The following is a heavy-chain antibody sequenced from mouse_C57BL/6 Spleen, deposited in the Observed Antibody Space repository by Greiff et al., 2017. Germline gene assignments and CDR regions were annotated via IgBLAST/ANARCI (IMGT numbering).Heavy chain of an antibody. CDR3: ARHADYYGSSYDWYFDV. D-gene: IGHD1-1*01. CDR2: ISGGGGNT. Sequence: EVKLVESGGGLVKPGGSLKLSCAASGFTFSSYTMSWVRQTPEKRLEWVATISGGGGNTYYPDSVKGRFTISRDNAKNTLYLQMSSLRSEDKALYYCARHADYYGSSYDWYFDVWGTGTTVTVSS. CDR1: GFTFSSYT. V-gene: IGHV5-9*01. J-gene: IGHJ1*03.